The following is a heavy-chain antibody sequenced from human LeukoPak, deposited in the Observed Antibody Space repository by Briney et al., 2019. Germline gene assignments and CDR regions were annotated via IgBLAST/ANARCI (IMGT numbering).Heavy chain of an antibody. V-gene: IGHV3-48*03. CDR1: GFSFTKND. CDR3: STSHGGSSDFDN. Sequence: GGSLRLSCAASGFSFTKNDANWVRQAPGKGLEWVAYISQSGTTTYYQESVKGRFTISRDNANNSLYLQMNNLRAEDTAVYFCSTSHGGSSDFDNWGQSTLVSVSS. D-gene: IGHD4-23*01. J-gene: IGHJ4*02. CDR2: ISQSGTTT.